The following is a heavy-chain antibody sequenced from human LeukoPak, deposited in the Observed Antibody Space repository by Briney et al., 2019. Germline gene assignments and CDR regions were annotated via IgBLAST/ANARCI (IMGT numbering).Heavy chain of an antibody. J-gene: IGHJ4*02. CDR3: ARSPGTRKPIDY. CDR1: GFSFSSYS. CDR2: ISSSAYI. Sequence: PGGSRRLSCAASGFSFSSYSMNGVRQAPGMGLEWVSYISSSAYIKYADPVKGRFTISRDNAKNSQYLQMNSLRAEDTAVYYCARSPGTRKPIDYWGQGILVTVSS. V-gene: IGHV3-21*01. D-gene: IGHD1-1*01.